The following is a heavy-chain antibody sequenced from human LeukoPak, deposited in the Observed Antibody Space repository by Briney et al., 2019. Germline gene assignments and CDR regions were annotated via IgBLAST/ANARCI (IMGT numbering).Heavy chain of an antibody. J-gene: IGHJ4*02. Sequence: ASVKVSCKAYGGTFSSYAISWVRQPPGQGLEWMGGIIPIFGTANYAQKFQGRVTITADESTSTAYMELSSLRSEDTAVYYCAREPYCSGGSCSSAPLDYWGQGTLVTVSS. V-gene: IGHV1-69*13. D-gene: IGHD2-15*01. CDR1: GGTFSSYA. CDR2: IIPIFGTA. CDR3: AREPYCSGGSCSSAPLDY.